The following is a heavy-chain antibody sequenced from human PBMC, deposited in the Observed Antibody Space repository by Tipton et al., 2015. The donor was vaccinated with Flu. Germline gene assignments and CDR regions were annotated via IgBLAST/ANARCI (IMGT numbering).Heavy chain of an antibody. CDR3: ARRDYSDYVSEPKNWFDP. V-gene: IGHV4-38-2*01. CDR2: THHAGNA. J-gene: IGHJ5*02. CDR1: GASIGSCYY. D-gene: IGHD4-11*01. Sequence: TLSLTCSVSGASIGSCYYYGWCRQPPGKVLEWTGNTHHAGNAYYNFSLKSRATMSVDTSKKQFSLRLSAVTAANTAVYSCARRDYSDYVSEPKNWFDPWGKGTRVTVSS.